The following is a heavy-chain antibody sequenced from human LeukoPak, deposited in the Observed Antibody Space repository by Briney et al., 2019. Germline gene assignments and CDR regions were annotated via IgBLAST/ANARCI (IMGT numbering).Heavy chain of an antibody. CDR3: ARSPYYYDSSGYLLY. D-gene: IGHD3-22*01. CDR1: GFTFSSYW. V-gene: IGHV3-74*01. Sequence: QAGGSLRLSCAASGFTFSSYWMHWVRQAPGKGLVWVSRINSDGSSTSYADSVKGRFTISRDNAKNTLYLQMNSLRAEDTAVYYCARSPYYYDSSGYLLYWGQGTLVTVSS. J-gene: IGHJ4*02. CDR2: INSDGSST.